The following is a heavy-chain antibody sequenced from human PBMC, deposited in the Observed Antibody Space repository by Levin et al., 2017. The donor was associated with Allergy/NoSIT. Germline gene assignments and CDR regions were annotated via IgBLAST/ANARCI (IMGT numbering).Heavy chain of an antibody. CDR1: GFTFSSYA. D-gene: IGHD3-16*01. CDR3: AKDLSPSMKGGNPAWFDP. J-gene: IGHJ5*02. V-gene: IGHV3-23*01. CDR2: ISGSGGST. Sequence: GESLKISCAASGFTFSSYAMSWVRQAPGKGLEWVSAISGSGGSTYYADSVKGRFTISRDNSKNTLYLQMNSLRAEDTAVYYCAKDLSPSMKGGNPAWFDPWGQGTLVTVSS.